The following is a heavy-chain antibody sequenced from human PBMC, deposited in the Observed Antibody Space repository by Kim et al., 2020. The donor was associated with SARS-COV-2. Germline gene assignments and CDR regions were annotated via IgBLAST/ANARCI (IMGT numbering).Heavy chain of an antibody. Sequence: GGSLRLSCAASGFTVISNHMIWVRQAPGKGLEWVSIFYSDGRTYYADSVKGRFIISRDNPKNTVYLQMNTLRGEDTAIYYCARGGDYGPRNFFDYWGHGT. V-gene: IGHV3-53*01. J-gene: IGHJ4*01. CDR3: ARGGDYGPRNFFDY. CDR2: FYSDGRT. CDR1: GFTVISNH. D-gene: IGHD3-10*01.